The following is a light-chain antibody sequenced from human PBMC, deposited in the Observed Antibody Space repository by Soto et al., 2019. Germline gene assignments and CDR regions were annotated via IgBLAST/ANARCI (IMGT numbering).Light chain of an antibody. Sequence: EIVLTQSPATLSLSPGERATLSCRANQRVSSYLAWYQQKPGQAPRLLIYDASNRATGIPARFSGSGSGTDFTLTISSLEPEDFAVYYCQQRSNWITFGQGTRLEIK. CDR2: DAS. CDR3: QQRSNWIT. V-gene: IGKV3-11*01. CDR1: QRVSSY. J-gene: IGKJ5*01.